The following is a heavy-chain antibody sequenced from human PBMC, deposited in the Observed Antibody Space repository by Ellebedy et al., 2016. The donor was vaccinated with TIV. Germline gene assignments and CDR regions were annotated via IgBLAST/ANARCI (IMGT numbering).Heavy chain of an antibody. CDR1: GYTFTSYG. CDR3: ARDQQQLVIHNYYGLDV. D-gene: IGHD6-13*01. Sequence: AASVKVSCKASGYTFTSYGISWVRQAPGQGLEWMGWISGHDSDTNYAQKLQGRVTMTTDTSTSTAYMELRSLRSDDTAVYYCARDQQQLVIHNYYGLDVWGQGTTVTVSS. CDR2: ISGHDSDT. J-gene: IGHJ6*02. V-gene: IGHV1-18*04.